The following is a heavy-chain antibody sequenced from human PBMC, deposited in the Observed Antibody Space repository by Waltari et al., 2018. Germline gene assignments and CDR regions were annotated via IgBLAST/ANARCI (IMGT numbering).Heavy chain of an antibody. D-gene: IGHD2-2*01. Sequence: QLQLQESGPGLVKPSETLSLTCTVSGGSISSSSYYWGWIRQPPGKGLEWIGSIYYSGSTYYNPSLKSRVTISVDTSKNQFSLKLSSVTAADTAVYYCARVVVVVPENWFDPWGQGTLVTVSS. V-gene: IGHV4-39*07. J-gene: IGHJ5*02. CDR1: GGSISSSSYY. CDR3: ARVVVVVPENWFDP. CDR2: IYYSGST.